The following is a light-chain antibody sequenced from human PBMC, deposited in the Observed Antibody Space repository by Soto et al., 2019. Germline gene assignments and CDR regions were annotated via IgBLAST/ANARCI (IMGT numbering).Light chain of an antibody. Sequence: QSVLTQPPSASGTPGQRIPISCSGSSSNIGSNPVNWYQQLPGTAPKLLIYNNNQRPSGVPYRFSGSTSGTSASLAISGLHSEDEADYYCAAWDDSLNGYVFGTGTKLTVL. CDR2: NNN. J-gene: IGLJ1*01. CDR1: SSNIGSNP. V-gene: IGLV1-44*01. CDR3: AAWDDSLNGYV.